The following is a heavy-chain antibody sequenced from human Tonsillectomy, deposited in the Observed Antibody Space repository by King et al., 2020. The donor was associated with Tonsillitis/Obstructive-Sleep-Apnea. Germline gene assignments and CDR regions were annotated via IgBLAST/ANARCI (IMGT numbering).Heavy chain of an antibody. CDR2: LFRGGST. D-gene: IGHD6-13*01. Sequence: LQLVQSGGGLIQPGGSLRPSCAASGFTVSSNYMSWVRQAPGKGLEWVSGLFRGGSTYYADSVKGRFTISRDNSKNTLYLQMNSLRAEDTAVYYCARAGYSSSWSLFDYWGQGTLVTVSS. J-gene: IGHJ4*02. CDR3: ARAGYSSSWSLFDY. CDR1: GFTVSSNY. V-gene: IGHV3-53*01.